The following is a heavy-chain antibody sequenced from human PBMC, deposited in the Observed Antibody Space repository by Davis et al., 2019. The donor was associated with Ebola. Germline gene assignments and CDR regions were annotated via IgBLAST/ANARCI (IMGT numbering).Heavy chain of an antibody. V-gene: IGHV3-23*01. J-gene: IGHJ4*02. Sequence: PGGSLRLSCAASGFTSSNYAMSWVRQAPGGGLEWVAGTSSTGADLNYAVSVRGRFSISRDDSKNTLYLQMDSLRAEDTAVFYCAEGGTNNFLGANRGQGTLVTVSS. CDR3: AEGGTNNFLGAN. CDR2: TSSTGADL. D-gene: IGHD2-8*01. CDR1: GFTSSNYA.